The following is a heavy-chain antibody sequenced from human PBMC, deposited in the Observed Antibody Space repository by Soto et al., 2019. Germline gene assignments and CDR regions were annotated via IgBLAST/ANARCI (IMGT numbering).Heavy chain of an antibody. D-gene: IGHD3-16*01. CDR3: AGGGTSTVS. V-gene: IGHV1-18*01. J-gene: IGHJ1*01. Sequence: QVQLVQSGAEVKKPGASVKVSCKASGYTFTNFGISWVRQAPGQGLEWMGWISAYNGNTNYAQNFQGRFTMTTDTSPSTGYMDQSSLRSDDALVHDFAGGGTSTVSRAQGPLVTVS. CDR2: ISAYNGNT. CDR1: GYTFTNFG.